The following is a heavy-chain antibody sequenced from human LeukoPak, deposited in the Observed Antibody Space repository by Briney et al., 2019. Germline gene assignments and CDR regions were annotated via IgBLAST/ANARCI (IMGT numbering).Heavy chain of an antibody. Sequence: GESLKISCKGSGYSFTSYWIGWVRQMPGKGLEWMGIIYPGDSDTRYSPSFQGQVTISADKCISTAYLQWSSLKASDTAMYYCARQEGYYDILTGYLHAFDIWGQGTMVTVSS. CDR2: IYPGDSDT. CDR3: ARQEGYYDILTGYLHAFDI. D-gene: IGHD3-9*01. J-gene: IGHJ3*02. CDR1: GYSFTSYW. V-gene: IGHV5-51*01.